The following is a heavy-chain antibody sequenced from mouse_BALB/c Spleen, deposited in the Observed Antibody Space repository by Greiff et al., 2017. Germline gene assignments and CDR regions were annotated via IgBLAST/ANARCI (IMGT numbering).Heavy chain of an antibody. CDR2: INPSNGGT. CDR1: GYTFTSYY. CDR3: TRGYGYRYFDV. J-gene: IGHJ1*01. V-gene: IGHV1S81*02. Sequence: QVQLQQPGAELVKPGASVKLSCKASGYTFTSYYMYWVKQRPGQGLEWIGGINPSNGGTNFNEKFKSKATLTVDKSSSTAYMQLSSLTSEDSAVYYCTRGYGYRYFDVWGAGTTVTVSS. D-gene: IGHD1-1*01.